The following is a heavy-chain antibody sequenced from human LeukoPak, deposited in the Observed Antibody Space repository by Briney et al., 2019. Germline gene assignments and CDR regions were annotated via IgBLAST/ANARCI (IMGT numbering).Heavy chain of an antibody. V-gene: IGHV1-46*01. CDR1: GYTFTGYY. D-gene: IGHD3-3*01. J-gene: IGHJ5*02. CDR3: ARDGAYYDFWSGYWEGWFDP. Sequence: ASVKVSCKASGYTFTGYYMHWVRQAPGQGLEWMGIINPSGGSTSYAQKFQGRVTMTRDTSTSTVYMELSSLRSEDTAVYYCARDGAYYDFWSGYWEGWFDPWGQGTLVTVSS. CDR2: INPSGGST.